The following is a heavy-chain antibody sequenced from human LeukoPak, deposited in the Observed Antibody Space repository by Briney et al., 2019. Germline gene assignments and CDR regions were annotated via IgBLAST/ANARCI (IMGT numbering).Heavy chain of an antibody. CDR1: GGSISSGSYY. CDR3: ARGGASAYPFDI. J-gene: IGHJ3*02. Sequence: PSETLSLTCTVSGGSISSGSYYWSWIRQSAGKGLEWIGRIYTSGSTNYNPSLKSRVTISVDTSKNQFSLKLSSVTAADTAVYYCARGGASAYPFDIWGQGTMVTVSS. D-gene: IGHD2-15*01. CDR2: IYTSGST. V-gene: IGHV4-61*02.